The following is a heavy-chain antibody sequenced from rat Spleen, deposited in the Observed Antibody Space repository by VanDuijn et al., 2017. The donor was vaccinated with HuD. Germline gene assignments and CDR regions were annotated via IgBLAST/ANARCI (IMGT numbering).Heavy chain of an antibody. D-gene: IGHD1-11*01. V-gene: IGHV2-27*01. CDR3: ARGAYGGYSEWFDY. Sequence: QVQLKESGPDLVQPSPTLSLTCTVSGFSLTSYHVHWVRQPPGKGLEWMGRIQSGGSADYNSALKSRLSISRDTSKNQVFLKMNSLQSEDTTTYYCARGAYGGYSEWFDYWGQGVMVTVSS. CDR2: IQSGGSA. CDR1: GFSLTSYH. J-gene: IGHJ2*01.